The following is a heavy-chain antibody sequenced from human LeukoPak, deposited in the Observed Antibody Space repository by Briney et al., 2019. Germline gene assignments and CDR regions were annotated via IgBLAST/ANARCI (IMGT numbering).Heavy chain of an antibody. CDR2: INHSGST. D-gene: IGHD4-11*01. Sequence: PSETLSLTCTVSGGSVINYYWTWIRQPPGKGLEWIGEINHSGSTNYNPSLKSRVTISVDTSKNQFSLKLSSVTAADTAVYYCARGRSDSNYAGRKGRSGPNYYYMDVWGKGTTVTVSS. J-gene: IGHJ6*03. V-gene: IGHV4-34*01. CDR3: ARGRSDSNYAGRKGRSGPNYYYMDV. CDR1: GGSVINYY.